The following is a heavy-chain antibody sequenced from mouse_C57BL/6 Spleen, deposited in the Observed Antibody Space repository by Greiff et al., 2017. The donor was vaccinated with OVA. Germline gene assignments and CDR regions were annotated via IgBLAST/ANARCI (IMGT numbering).Heavy chain of an antibody. CDR1: GFTFSDYY. CDR3: ARVHNWDYAMDY. J-gene: IGHJ4*01. CDR2: INYDGSST. V-gene: IGHV5-16*01. D-gene: IGHD4-1*01. Sequence: EVQGVESAGGLVQPGSSMKLSCTASGFTFSDYYMAWVRQVPEKGLEWVANINYDGSSTYYLDSLKSRFIISRDNAKNILYLQMSSLKSEDTATYYCARVHNWDYAMDYWGQGTSVTVSS.